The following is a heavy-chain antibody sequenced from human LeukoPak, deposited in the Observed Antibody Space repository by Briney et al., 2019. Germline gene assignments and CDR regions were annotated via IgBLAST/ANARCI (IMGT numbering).Heavy chain of an antibody. CDR2: IYHSGST. CDR3: ARGPMVRGVITPFDY. D-gene: IGHD3-10*01. CDR1: GGSLATGGYS. J-gene: IGHJ4*02. Sequence: SETLSLTCAVSGGSLATGGYSWSWIRQPPGKGLEWIGYIYHSGSTHYSPSIMSRVTISLDRSKNQFSLTVNSVTAADMAIYYCARGPMVRGVITPFDYWGQGTLVTVSS. V-gene: IGHV4-30-2*01.